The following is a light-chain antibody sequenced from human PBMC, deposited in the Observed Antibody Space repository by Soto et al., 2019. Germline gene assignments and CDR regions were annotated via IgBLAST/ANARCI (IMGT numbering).Light chain of an antibody. Sequence: DIMMTQSPLSLPVTPGEPASISCRSSQSLLHSTGYNYLDWYLQKPGQSPQLLIYLGSNRASGVPERFSGSGSGTDFTLKISRVEAEDVGIYYCMQALQTPRTFGQGTKVEIK. CDR2: LGS. J-gene: IGKJ1*01. CDR1: QSLLHSTGYNY. CDR3: MQALQTPRT. V-gene: IGKV2-28*01.